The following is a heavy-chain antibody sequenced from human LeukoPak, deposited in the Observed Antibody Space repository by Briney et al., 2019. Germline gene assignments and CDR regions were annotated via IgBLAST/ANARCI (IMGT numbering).Heavy chain of an antibody. Sequence: GGSLRLSCAASGFTFSSYGMHWVRQAPGKGLEWVAFIRYDGSNKYYADSVKGRFSISRDNSKNTLYLQMNSPRAEDTAVYYCAKGGGSSGITNWFDPWGQGTLVTVSS. CDR2: IRYDGSNK. V-gene: IGHV3-30*02. J-gene: IGHJ5*02. D-gene: IGHD6-19*01. CDR1: GFTFSSYG. CDR3: AKGGGSSGITNWFDP.